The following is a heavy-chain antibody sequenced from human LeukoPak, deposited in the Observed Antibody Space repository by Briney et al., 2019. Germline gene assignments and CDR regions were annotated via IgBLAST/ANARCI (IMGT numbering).Heavy chain of an antibody. Sequence: SETLSLTCNVSGGSISSYYWSWIRQPPGKGLEWVGDIYNSGNTNYNPSLKSRVTISVDTSKNQFSLKLSSVTAADTAVYYCARGNSSGWYGDAFDIWGQGTMVTVSS. CDR1: GGSISSYY. J-gene: IGHJ3*02. CDR3: ARGNSSGWYGDAFDI. D-gene: IGHD6-19*01. V-gene: IGHV4-59*12. CDR2: IYNSGNT.